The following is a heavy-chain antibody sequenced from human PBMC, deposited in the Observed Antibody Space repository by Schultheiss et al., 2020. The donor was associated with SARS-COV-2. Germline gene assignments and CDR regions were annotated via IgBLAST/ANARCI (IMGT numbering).Heavy chain of an antibody. Sequence: GESLKISCAASGFTFSSYGMHWVRQAPGKGLEWVAVISYDGSNKYYADSVKGRFTISRDNSKNTLYLQMNSLRAEDTAVYYCARDGALDWPNDFDYWGQGTLVTVSS. D-gene: IGHD3-9*01. CDR2: ISYDGSNK. CDR1: GFTFSSYG. V-gene: IGHV3-30*03. CDR3: ARDGALDWPNDFDY. J-gene: IGHJ4*02.